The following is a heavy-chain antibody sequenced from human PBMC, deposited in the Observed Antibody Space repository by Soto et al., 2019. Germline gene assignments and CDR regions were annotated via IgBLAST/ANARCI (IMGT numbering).Heavy chain of an antibody. CDR2: IYYSGST. CDR1: GGPISSYY. Sequence: SETQSPPSTVSGGPISSYYGSWIRQPPGKGLEWIGYIYYSGSTNYNPSLKSRVTISVDTSKNQFSLKLSSVTAADTAVYYCARSTSNDAFDIWGQGTMVTVSS. CDR3: ARSTSNDAFDI. V-gene: IGHV4-59*01. J-gene: IGHJ3*02.